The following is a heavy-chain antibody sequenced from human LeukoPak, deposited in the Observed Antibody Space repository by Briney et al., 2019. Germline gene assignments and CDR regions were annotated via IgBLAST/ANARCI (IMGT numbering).Heavy chain of an antibody. J-gene: IGHJ5*02. CDR1: GFTFSDYY. CDR2: ISSSGSTI. Sequence: GGSLRLSCAASGFTFSDYYMSWIRQAPGKGLEWVSYISSSGSTIYYADSVKGRFTISRDNAKNLLFLQMNSLRAEDTAMYYCATVGVVVAASVSWFDPWGQGTLVTVSS. D-gene: IGHD2-2*01. CDR3: ATVGVVVAASVSWFDP. V-gene: IGHV3-11*01.